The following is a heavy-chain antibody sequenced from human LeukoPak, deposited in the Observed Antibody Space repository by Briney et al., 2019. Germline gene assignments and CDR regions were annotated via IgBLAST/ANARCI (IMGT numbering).Heavy chain of an antibody. Sequence: SETLSLTCTVSGGSISSYYWSWIRQPAGKGLEWIGRIYTSGSTNYNPSLKSRVSMSVDTSKSQFSLKLSSVTAADTAVYYCARTGRGYSGYDLLFDYWGQGTLVTVSS. CDR1: GGSISSYY. CDR3: ARTGRGYSGYDLLFDY. V-gene: IGHV4-4*07. CDR2: IYTSGST. J-gene: IGHJ4*02. D-gene: IGHD5-12*01.